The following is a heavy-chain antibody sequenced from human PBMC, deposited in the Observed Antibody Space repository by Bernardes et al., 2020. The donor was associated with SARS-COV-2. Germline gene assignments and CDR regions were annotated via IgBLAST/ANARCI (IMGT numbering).Heavy chain of an antibody. J-gene: IGHJ6*02. Sequence: GGSLILSCAASGFAFSSYWMHWVRQAPGKGLVWISRTNSDGSTTTYADSVKGRFTISRDNAKNTLYLQMNSLRAEDTAVYYCASGYLGVWGQGTTVTVSS. CDR3: ASGYLGV. D-gene: IGHD6-25*01. CDR2: TNSDGSTT. CDR1: GFAFSSYW. V-gene: IGHV3-74*01.